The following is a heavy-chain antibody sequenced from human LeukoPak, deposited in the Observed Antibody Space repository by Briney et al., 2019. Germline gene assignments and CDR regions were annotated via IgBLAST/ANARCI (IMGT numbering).Heavy chain of an antibody. Sequence: GGSLRLSCAASGFSFSTTWMHWVRQPPGQGLVWVARITSDGTIISYAESVKGRFTISRDNAKNALYLQMNSLRVDDTAVYYCATHGGAYYYDSSGYYDAAFDIWGQGTMVTVSS. CDR2: ITSDGTII. V-gene: IGHV3-74*03. CDR1: GFSFSTTW. J-gene: IGHJ3*02. CDR3: ATHGGAYYYDSSGYYDAAFDI. D-gene: IGHD3-22*01.